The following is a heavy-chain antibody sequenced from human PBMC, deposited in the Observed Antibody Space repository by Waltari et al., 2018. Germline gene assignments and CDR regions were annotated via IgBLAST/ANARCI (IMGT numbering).Heavy chain of an antibody. J-gene: IGHJ4*02. Sequence: QVQLQESGPGLVKPSQTLSLTCTVSGGYISSGGYYWSWIRQHPGKGLEWIGYIYYSGSTDYNPSLKSRVTISGDTSKNQFSLKLSSVTAADTAVYYCARDDVAAAGYDYWGQGTLVTVSS. CDR3: ARDDVAAAGYDY. V-gene: IGHV4-31*03. D-gene: IGHD6-13*01. CDR2: IYYSGST. CDR1: GGYISSGGYY.